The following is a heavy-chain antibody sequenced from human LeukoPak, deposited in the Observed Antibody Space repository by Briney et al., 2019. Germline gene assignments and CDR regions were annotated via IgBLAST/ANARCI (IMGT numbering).Heavy chain of an antibody. Sequence: GEYLKISCKGSGYRFTNYWIGWVRQLPGKGLEWMGVIYPADSDTRYSPSFQGQVTISADKSISTAYLQWSSLKASDTAMYYCARSVYSTSNFDYWGQGTLVTVSS. J-gene: IGHJ4*02. CDR3: ARSVYSTSNFDY. CDR2: IYPADSDT. CDR1: GYRFTNYW. D-gene: IGHD5/OR15-5a*01. V-gene: IGHV5-51*01.